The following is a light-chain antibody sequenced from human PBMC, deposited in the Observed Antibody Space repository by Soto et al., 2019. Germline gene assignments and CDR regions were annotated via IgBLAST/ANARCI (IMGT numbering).Light chain of an antibody. CDR2: EVS. CDR1: SREFGGYNY. V-gene: IGLV2-8*01. CDR3: SSYAGSNNFYV. J-gene: IGLJ1*01. Sequence: QPPPPAGSPGQSVTLSRPGNSREFGGYNYVSWYQQHPGKAPKLMIYEVSKRPSGVPDRFSGSKSGNTASLTVSGLQADDEADYYCSSYAGSNNFYVFGTGTKVTVL.